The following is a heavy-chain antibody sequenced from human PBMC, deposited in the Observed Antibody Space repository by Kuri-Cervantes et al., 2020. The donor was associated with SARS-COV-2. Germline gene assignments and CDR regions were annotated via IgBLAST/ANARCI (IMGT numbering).Heavy chain of an antibody. J-gene: IGHJ4*03. V-gene: IGHV4-39*01. Sequence: GSLRLSCTVSGGSITSDYLWGWIRQLPGKGLEWIGNSFYSGSTFYNPSLKSRVTISVDTSKNQFSLELSSVTAADTAVYYCARATLVRYFDCLSQGTTVTVSS. D-gene: IGHD2-2*01. CDR1: GGSITSDYL. CDR3: ARATLVRYFDC. CDR2: SFYSGST.